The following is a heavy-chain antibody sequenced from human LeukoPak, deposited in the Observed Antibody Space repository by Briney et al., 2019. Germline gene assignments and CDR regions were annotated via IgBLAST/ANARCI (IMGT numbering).Heavy chain of an antibody. D-gene: IGHD6-19*01. Sequence: GGSLRLSCAASGFTFSSYGMHWVRQAPGKGLEWVAVISYDGSNKYYADSVKGRFTISRDNSKNTLYLQMNSLRAEDTAVYYCARGPVAGTSGYFDYWGQGTLVTVSS. J-gene: IGHJ4*02. V-gene: IGHV3-30*19. CDR1: GFTFSSYG. CDR3: ARGPVAGTSGYFDY. CDR2: ISYDGSNK.